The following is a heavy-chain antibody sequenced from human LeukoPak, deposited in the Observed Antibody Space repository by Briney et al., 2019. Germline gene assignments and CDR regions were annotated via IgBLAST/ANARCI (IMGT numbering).Heavy chain of an antibody. V-gene: IGHV4-59*01. CDR2: VYHTGAS. CDR1: GASINNYY. Sequence: PSETLFLTCSVPGASINNYYWTWIRQPPGKGLEWIGYVYHTGASGYHPSLKSRVAMSLDTSKNQVSLNLRSVTAADTAVYFCTRVDGGHFDYWGQGTLVTVYS. J-gene: IGHJ4*02. CDR3: TRVDGGHFDY. D-gene: IGHD2-15*01.